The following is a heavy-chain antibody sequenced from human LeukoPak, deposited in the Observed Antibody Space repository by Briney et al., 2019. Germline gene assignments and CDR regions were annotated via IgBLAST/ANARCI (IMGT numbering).Heavy chain of an antibody. CDR1: GYTFTGYY. V-gene: IGHV1-69*13. CDR3: ARGVAVAGYYFDY. Sequence: SVKVSCKASGYTFTGYYMHWVRQAPGQGLEWMGGIIPIFGTANYAQKFQGRVTITADESTSTAYMELSSLRSEDTAVYYCARGVAVAGYYFDYWGQGTLVTVSS. D-gene: IGHD6-19*01. CDR2: IIPIFGTA. J-gene: IGHJ4*02.